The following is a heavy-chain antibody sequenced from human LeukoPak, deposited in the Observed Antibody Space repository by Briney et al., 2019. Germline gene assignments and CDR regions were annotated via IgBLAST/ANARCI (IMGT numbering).Heavy chain of an antibody. J-gene: IGHJ3*02. CDR1: GGSISSYY. D-gene: IGHD3-10*01. V-gene: IGHV4-59*08. CDR2: IYYSGST. Sequence: SETLSLTCTVSGGSISSYYWSWIRQPPGKGLEWIGYIYYSGSTNYNPSLKSRVIISVDTSKNQFSLNLSSVTAADTAVYYCARQRGVTRAFDIWGQGTVVTVSS. CDR3: ARQRGVTRAFDI.